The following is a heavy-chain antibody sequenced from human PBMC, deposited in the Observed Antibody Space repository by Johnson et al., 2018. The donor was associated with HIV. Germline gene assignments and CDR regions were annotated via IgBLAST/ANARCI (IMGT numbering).Heavy chain of an antibody. J-gene: IGHJ3*02. CDR3: ARSLGVVGAIGKGAFDI. D-gene: IGHD1-26*01. Sequence: QVQLVESGGGVVQPGRSLRLSCAASGFTFSSYGMHWVRQAPGKGLEWVAVIWYDGSNKYYADSVKGRFTIPRDNSKNTLYLQMNSLRAEDTAVYYCARSLGVVGAIGKGAFDIWGQGTMVTVSS. CDR2: IWYDGSNK. CDR1: GFTFSSYG. V-gene: IGHV3-30*19.